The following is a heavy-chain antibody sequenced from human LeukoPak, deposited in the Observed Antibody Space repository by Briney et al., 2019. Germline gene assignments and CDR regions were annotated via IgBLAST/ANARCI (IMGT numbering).Heavy chain of an antibody. J-gene: IGHJ4*01. CDR1: GYILTDYY. CDR3: TRSGTAGPVFDF. CDR2: INPNSGGT. D-gene: IGHD1-26*01. Sequence: ASVKVSCKASGYILTDYYINWVRQAPGQGFEWMGWINPNSGGTNYAQKFQDWVTMTRDTSISTAYMELRSLKSDDTAVYYCTRSGTAGPVFDFLGQGTLVTGSS. V-gene: IGHV1-2*04.